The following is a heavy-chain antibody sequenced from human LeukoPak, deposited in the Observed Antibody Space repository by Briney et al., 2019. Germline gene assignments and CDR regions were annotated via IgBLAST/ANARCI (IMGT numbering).Heavy chain of an antibody. J-gene: IGHJ4*02. V-gene: IGHV4-59*01. CDR1: GGSISSYY. D-gene: IGHD3-22*01. CDR2: IYYSGST. CDR3: ARESYDSSGYYDY. Sequence: SETLSLTCTVSGGSISSYYWSWIRQPPGKGLEWIGYIYYSGSTNYNPSLKSRVTISVDTSKNQFSLKLSCVTAADTAVYYCARESYDSSGYYDYWGQGTLVTVSS.